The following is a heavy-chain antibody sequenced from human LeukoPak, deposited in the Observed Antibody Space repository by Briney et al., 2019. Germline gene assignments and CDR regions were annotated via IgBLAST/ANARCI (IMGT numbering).Heavy chain of an antibody. CDR3: ARGSKGTYDY. CDR1: GFTFSNSV. CDR2: ILGTGDYT. V-gene: IGHV3-23*01. Sequence: GGSLRPSCVASGFTFSNSVMTWVRQAPGKGLEWVSSILGTGDYTYFANSVKGRFTISRDNSKNTLYLQMNSLRAGDTAIYYCARGSKGTYDYWGQGTLVTVSS. J-gene: IGHJ4*02.